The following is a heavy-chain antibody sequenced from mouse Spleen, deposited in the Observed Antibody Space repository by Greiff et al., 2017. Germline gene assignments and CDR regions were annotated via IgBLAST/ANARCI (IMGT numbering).Heavy chain of an antibody. J-gene: IGHJ2*01. V-gene: IGHV1S137*01. CDR1: GYTFTDYA. D-gene: IGHD3-2*01. Sequence: VQVVESGAELVRPGVSVKISCKGSGYTFTDYAMHWVKQSHAKSLEWIGVISTYYGDASYNQKFKGKATMTVDKSSSTAYMELARLTSEDSAIYYCARSDSSGYDYFDYWGQGTTLTVSS. CDR2: ISTYYGDA. CDR3: ARSDSSGYDYFDY.